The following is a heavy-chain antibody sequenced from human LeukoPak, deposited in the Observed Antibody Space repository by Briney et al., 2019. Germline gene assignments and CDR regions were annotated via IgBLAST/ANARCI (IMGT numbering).Heavy chain of an antibody. CDR1: GGPFSGYY. V-gene: IGHV4-34*01. J-gene: IGHJ3*02. CDR3: ASRYCSGGSCASDAFDI. D-gene: IGHD2-15*01. CDR2: INHSGST. Sequence: SETLSLTCAVYGGPFSGYYWSWIRQPPGKGLEWIGEINHSGSTNYNPSLKSRVTISVDRSKNQFSLKLSSVTAADTAVYYCASRYCSGGSCASDAFDIWGQGTMVTVSS.